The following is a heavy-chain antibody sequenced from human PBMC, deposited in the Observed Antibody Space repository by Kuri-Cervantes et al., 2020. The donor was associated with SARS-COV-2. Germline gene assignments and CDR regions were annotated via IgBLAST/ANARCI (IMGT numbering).Heavy chain of an antibody. D-gene: IGHD5-12*01. CDR3: AKDRVRRGYSGYVILDY. Sequence: GGSLRLSCAASGFTFSSYWMHWVRQAPGKGLVWVSRINSDGSTTSYADSVKGRFTISRDNSKNTLYLQMNSLRAEDTAVYYCAKDRVRRGYSGYVILDYWGQGTLVTVSS. V-gene: IGHV3-74*01. CDR1: GFTFSSYW. J-gene: IGHJ4*02. CDR2: INSDGSTT.